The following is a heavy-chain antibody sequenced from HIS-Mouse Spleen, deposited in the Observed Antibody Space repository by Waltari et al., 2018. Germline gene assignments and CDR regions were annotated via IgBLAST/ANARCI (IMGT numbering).Heavy chain of an antibody. V-gene: IGHV3-21*01. CDR3: ARDYRITIFGVVKDAFDI. J-gene: IGHJ3*02. Sequence: EVQLVESGGGLVKPGGSLRLSCAASGFTFSSYIMTCVRQAPGKGLEWVASISSSSSYIYYADSVKGRFTISRDNAKNSLYLQMNSLRAEDTAVYYCARDYRITIFGVVKDAFDIWGQGTMVTVSS. D-gene: IGHD3-3*01. CDR1: GFTFSSYI. CDR2: ISSSSSYI.